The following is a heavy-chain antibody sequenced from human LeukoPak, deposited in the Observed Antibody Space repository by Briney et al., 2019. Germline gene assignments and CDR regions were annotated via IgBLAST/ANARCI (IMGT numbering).Heavy chain of an antibody. CDR3: ARGAVAGYVDY. Sequence: GGSLRLSCAASGFTFSDYYMSWIRQAPGKGLEWVSYISSSSSYTNYADSVKGRFTISRDSAKNSLYLQMNSLRAEDTAVYYCARGAVAGYVDYWGQGTLVTVSS. D-gene: IGHD6-19*01. J-gene: IGHJ4*02. CDR1: GFTFSDYY. V-gene: IGHV3-11*06. CDR2: ISSSSSYT.